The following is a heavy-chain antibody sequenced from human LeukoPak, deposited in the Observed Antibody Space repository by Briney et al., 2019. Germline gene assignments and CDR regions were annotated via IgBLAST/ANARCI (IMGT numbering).Heavy chain of an antibody. Sequence: GGSLRLSCAASGFTFSSYWMHWVRQVPGKGLVWVLGVSTDESSIRYADSVKGRFTISRDNARNTLYLQMNSLRAEDTAVYYCAKSTSELGYCSGGSCYSGYYFDYWGQGTLVTVSS. J-gene: IGHJ4*02. CDR2: VSTDESSI. CDR3: AKSTSELGYCSGGSCYSGYYFDY. D-gene: IGHD2-15*01. V-gene: IGHV3-74*01. CDR1: GFTFSSYW.